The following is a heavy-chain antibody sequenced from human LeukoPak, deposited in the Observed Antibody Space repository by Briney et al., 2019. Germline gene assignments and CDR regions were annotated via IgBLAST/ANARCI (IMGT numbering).Heavy chain of an antibody. D-gene: IGHD6-25*01. J-gene: IGHJ2*01. CDR1: GGTFSSYA. CDR2: IIPIFGTA. CDR3: ARRGGFDWYFDL. Sequence: SVKVSCKASGGTFSSYAISWVRQAPGQGLEWMGGIIPIFGTANYAQKFQGRVTITTDESTSTAYMELSSLRSEDTAVYYCARRGGFDWYFDLWGRGTLVTVSS. V-gene: IGHV1-69*05.